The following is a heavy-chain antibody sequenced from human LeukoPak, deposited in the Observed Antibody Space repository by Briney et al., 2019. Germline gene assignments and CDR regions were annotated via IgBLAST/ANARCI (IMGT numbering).Heavy chain of an antibody. D-gene: IGHD2-2*01. CDR3: ARSDCGSSSCYYLSYYAMDV. CDR1: GFTFSTYA. J-gene: IGHJ6*02. Sequence: GGSLRLSCAASGFTFSTYAIHWVRQAPGQGLQWVAVIWFDGSNKYYADSVRGRFAISRDNPKNTVFLQMTGLRAEDTGVYYCARSDCGSSSCYYLSYYAMDVWGRGTAVTVS. CDR2: IWFDGSNK. V-gene: IGHV3-33*01.